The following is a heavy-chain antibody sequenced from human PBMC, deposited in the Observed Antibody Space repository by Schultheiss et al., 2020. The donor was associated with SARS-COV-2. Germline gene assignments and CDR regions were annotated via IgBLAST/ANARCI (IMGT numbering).Heavy chain of an antibody. D-gene: IGHD3-10*01. J-gene: IGHJ4*02. V-gene: IGHV3-7*01. Sequence: GESLKISCAASGFTFSSYWMSWVRQAPGKGLEWVANIKQDGSEKYYVDSVKGRFTISRDNAKNSLYLQMNSLRAEDTAVYYCARVWPGLWFGLQDYWGQGALVTVSS. CDR3: ARVWPGLWFGLQDY. CDR1: GFTFSSYW. CDR2: IKQDGSEK.